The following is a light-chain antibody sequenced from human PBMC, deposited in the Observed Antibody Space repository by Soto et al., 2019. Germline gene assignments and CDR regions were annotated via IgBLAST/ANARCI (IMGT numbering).Light chain of an antibody. J-gene: IGKJ5*01. V-gene: IGKV1-5*01. CDR1: QSISSW. Sequence: DIHMTHTPSTLSASVEDRVTITCRASQSISSWLAWYQQKPGKAPKLLIYDASSLESGVPSRFSGSGSGTEFTLTISSLQPDDFATYYCQQYNSYRTFGQGTRLEIK. CDR2: DAS. CDR3: QQYNSYRT.